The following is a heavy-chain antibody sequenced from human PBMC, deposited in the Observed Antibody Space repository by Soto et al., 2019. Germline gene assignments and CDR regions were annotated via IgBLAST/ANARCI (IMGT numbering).Heavy chain of an antibody. CDR2: ISGSGGST. CDR3: AKDLSARYYDSSGYYPDFDY. Sequence: PGGSLRLSCAASGFTFSSYAMSWVRQAPGKGLEWVSAISGSGGSTYYADSVKGRFTISRDNSKNTLYLQMNSLRAEDTAVYYCAKDLSARYYDSSGYYPDFDYWGQGTLVTVSS. V-gene: IGHV3-23*01. D-gene: IGHD3-22*01. CDR1: GFTFSSYA. J-gene: IGHJ4*02.